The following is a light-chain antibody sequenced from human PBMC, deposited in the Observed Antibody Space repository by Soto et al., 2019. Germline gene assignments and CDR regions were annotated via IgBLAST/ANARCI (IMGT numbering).Light chain of an antibody. V-gene: IGKV1-9*01. CDR3: QKLNAYPPWT. CDR1: QGISSN. J-gene: IGKJ1*01. Sequence: IQLTQSPSSLSASVGYIVTITCRASQGISSNLAWYQQKPGRAPKLLIFGASTLQSGVPSRFSGSGSGTDFTLTISSLQPEDFATYFCQKLNAYPPWTFGQGTKVDIK. CDR2: GAS.